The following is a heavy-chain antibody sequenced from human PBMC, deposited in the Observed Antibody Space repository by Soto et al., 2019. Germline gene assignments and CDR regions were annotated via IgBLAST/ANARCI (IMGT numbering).Heavy chain of an antibody. D-gene: IGHD6-19*01. J-gene: IGHJ4*02. CDR2: ISYDGSNK. Sequence: PGGSLRLSCAASGFTFSSYAMHWVRQAPGKGLEWVAVISYDGSNKYYADSVKGRFTISRDNSKNTLYLQMNSLRAEDTAVYYCARESIAVAVDYWGQGTLVTVSS. CDR1: GFTFSSYA. CDR3: ARESIAVAVDY. V-gene: IGHV3-30-3*01.